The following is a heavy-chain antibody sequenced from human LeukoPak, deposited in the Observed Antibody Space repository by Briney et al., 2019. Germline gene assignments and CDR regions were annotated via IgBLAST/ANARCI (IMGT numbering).Heavy chain of an antibody. J-gene: IGHJ4*02. V-gene: IGHV4-38-2*02. D-gene: IGHD4-17*01. Sequence: PSETLSLTCAASGNSISNGDYWGWIRQSPGKGLEWIGNINHRGITFYNPSLESRVTISVDTSKNQFFLRVTSVTAADTAVYYCVRDPSEDGDFFFDSWGQGTLVTVSS. CDR2: INHRGIT. CDR1: GNSISNGDY. CDR3: VRDPSEDGDFFFDS.